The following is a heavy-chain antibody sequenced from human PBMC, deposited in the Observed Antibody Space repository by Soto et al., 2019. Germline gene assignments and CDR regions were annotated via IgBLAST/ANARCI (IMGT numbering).Heavy chain of an antibody. CDR3: ARDANYYGSGYYYGMDV. CDR2: IIPIFGTA. Sequence: GASVKVSCKASGGTFSSYAISWVRQAPGQGLEWMGGIIPIFGTANYAQKFQGRVTITADESTSTAYTELSSLRSEDTAVYYCARDANYYGSGYYYGMDVWGQGTTVTVSS. D-gene: IGHD3-10*01. J-gene: IGHJ6*02. V-gene: IGHV1-69*13. CDR1: GGTFSSYA.